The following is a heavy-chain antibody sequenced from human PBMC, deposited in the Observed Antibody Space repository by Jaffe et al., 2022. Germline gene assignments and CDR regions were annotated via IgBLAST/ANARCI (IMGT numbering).Heavy chain of an antibody. D-gene: IGHD1-26*01. CDR3: ARRNSGSYYVYFDY. CDR1: GYSISSGYY. V-gene: IGHV4-38-2*01. J-gene: IGHJ4*02. CDR2: IYHSGST. Sequence: QVQLQESGPGLVKPSETLSLTCAVSGYSISSGYYWGWIRQPPGKGLEWIGSIYHSGSTYYNPSLKSRVTISVDTSKNQFSLKLSSVTAADTAVYYCARRNSGSYYVYFDYWGQGTLVTVSS.